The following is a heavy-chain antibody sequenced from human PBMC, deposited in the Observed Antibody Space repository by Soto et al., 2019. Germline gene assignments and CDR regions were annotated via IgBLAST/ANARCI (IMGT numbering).Heavy chain of an antibody. CDR2: IFPLLAMV. J-gene: IGHJ5*02. V-gene: IGHV1-69*04. CDR1: GGDLSNSG. CDR3: AKDDGAGFKS. D-gene: IGHD1-26*01. Sequence: QVNLVQSGTEMKKPGSSVMVSCKVSGGDLSNSGISWVSQAPGQGLEWMGGIFPLLAMVDYSQKFQGRVTISADESTNSAYMDLGSRRSEDTAVYYCAKDDGAGFKSWGQGTLVIVSS.